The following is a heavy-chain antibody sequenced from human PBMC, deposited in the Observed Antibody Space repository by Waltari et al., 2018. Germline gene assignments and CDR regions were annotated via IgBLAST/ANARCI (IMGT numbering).Heavy chain of an antibody. CDR3: AMRDLGFAFDV. V-gene: IGHV1-69*12. J-gene: IGHJ3*01. CDR2: IMPIYGRP. Sequence: VHLVQSGAEMRKPGSSVKVSCKASGGTFGSYSIAWVRQAAGHGLEWLGGIMPIYGRPQYAIKFQGRVTLTADASTTTVFLEMSGLRAEDTAIYFCAMRDLGFAFDVWGQGTLVIVSS. D-gene: IGHD1-26*01. CDR1: GGTFGSYS.